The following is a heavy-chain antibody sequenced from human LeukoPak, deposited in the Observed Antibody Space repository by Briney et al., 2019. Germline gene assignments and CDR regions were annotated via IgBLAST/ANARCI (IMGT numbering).Heavy chain of an antibody. Sequence: GSLRLSCAASGFTFSSYWMSWVRQAPGKGLEWVANIKQDGSDKYYVDSVKGRFTISRDNAKNSLYLQMNSLRAEDTAVYYCAREGYSSGWYLIDYWGQGTLVTVSS. CDR1: GFTFSSYW. CDR3: AREGYSSGWYLIDY. J-gene: IGHJ4*02. CDR2: IKQDGSDK. V-gene: IGHV3-7*03. D-gene: IGHD6-19*01.